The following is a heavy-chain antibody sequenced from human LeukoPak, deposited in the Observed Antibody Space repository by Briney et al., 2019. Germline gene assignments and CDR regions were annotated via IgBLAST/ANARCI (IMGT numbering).Heavy chain of an antibody. CDR3: ARNFYASSGYYLDDFYFDF. V-gene: IGHV4-39*07. J-gene: IGHJ4*02. Sequence: SETLSLTCTVSGASIISDTYYWGWIRQPPGKGLEWNGSIYYSGSTYYSPSLKSRVTMSVDTSTNQFSLKLISVTAADTALYYCARNFYASSGYYLDDFYFDFWGQGTLVTVSS. CDR1: GASIISDTYY. CDR2: IYYSGST. D-gene: IGHD3-22*01.